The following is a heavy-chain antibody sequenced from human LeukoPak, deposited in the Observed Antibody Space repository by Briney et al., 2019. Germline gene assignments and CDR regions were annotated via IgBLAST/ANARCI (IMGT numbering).Heavy chain of an antibody. Sequence: ASVKVSCKASGYTFTGYYMHWVRQAPGQGLEWMGWINPNSGGTNYAQKFQGRVTMTRDTSISTAYMELSRLRSDDTAVYYCARDQGFGSAMVWGVIIGPIDYWGQGTLVTVPS. CDR2: INPNSGGT. CDR1: GYTFTGYY. D-gene: IGHD3-10*01. CDR3: ARDQGFGSAMVWGVIIGPIDY. J-gene: IGHJ4*02. V-gene: IGHV1-2*02.